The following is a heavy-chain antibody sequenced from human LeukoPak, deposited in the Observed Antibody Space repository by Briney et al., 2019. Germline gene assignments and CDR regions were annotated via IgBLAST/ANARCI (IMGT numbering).Heavy chain of an antibody. CDR2: ISSSSSTI. D-gene: IGHD1-7*01. Sequence: GGSLRLSCAASGFTFSSYSMNWVRQAPGKGLEWVSYISSSSSTIYYADSVKGRFTISRDNAKNSLYLQMNSLRAEDTAVYYCARDRWNYNNPDAFDIWGQGTMVTVSS. V-gene: IGHV3-48*01. CDR1: GFTFSSYS. CDR3: ARDRWNYNNPDAFDI. J-gene: IGHJ3*02.